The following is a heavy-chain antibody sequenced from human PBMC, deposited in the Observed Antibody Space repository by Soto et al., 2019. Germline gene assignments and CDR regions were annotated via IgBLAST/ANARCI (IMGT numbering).Heavy chain of an antibody. V-gene: IGHV3-48*01. D-gene: IGHD2-15*01. Sequence: GGSLRLSCAASGFTFSSYSMNWVRQAPGKGLEWVSYISSSSGTIYYADSVKGRFTISRDNAKNSLYLQMNSLRAEDTAVYYCALVVVSALDAFDIWGRGTMVTVSS. CDR3: ALVVVSALDAFDI. CDR1: GFTFSSYS. CDR2: ISSSSGTI. J-gene: IGHJ3*02.